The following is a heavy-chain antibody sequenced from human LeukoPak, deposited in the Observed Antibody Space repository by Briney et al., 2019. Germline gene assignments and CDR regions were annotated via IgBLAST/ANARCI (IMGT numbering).Heavy chain of an antibody. CDR2: INPIRGGT. CDR1: GYTFTGYY. Sequence: TVRVSCTASGYTFTGYYMHWVRHARAQGLEWMGWINPIRGGTIHTQKSQSRVTITRDTSISTPYMELSRLRSDDTAVYYCARVPGRSDIAAAGSFDYWGQGTLVTVSS. CDR3: ARVPGRSDIAAAGSFDY. V-gene: IGHV1-2*02. D-gene: IGHD6-13*01. J-gene: IGHJ4*02.